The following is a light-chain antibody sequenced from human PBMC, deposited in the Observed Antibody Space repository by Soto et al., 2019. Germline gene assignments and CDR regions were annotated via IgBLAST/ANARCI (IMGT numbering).Light chain of an antibody. J-gene: IGKJ4*01. CDR1: QSVSTY. CDR3: QQCRNWPHLP. Sequence: EIVLTQSPAILSLSPGERATLSCRASQSVSTYLAWYQQKPGQAPRLLIYDASNRATGIPARFSGSGSGTDFTLTISSLEPEDFAVYYCQQCRNWPHLPFGGGTKVELK. V-gene: IGKV3-11*01. CDR2: DAS.